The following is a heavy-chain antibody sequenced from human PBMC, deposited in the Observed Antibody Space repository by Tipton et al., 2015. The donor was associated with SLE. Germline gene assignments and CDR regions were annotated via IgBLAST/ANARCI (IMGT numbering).Heavy chain of an antibody. V-gene: IGHV4-38-2*02. Sequence: TLSLTCTVSGYSISSGYYWGWIRQPPGKGLEWIGSMYQSGSTYYNPSLKSRVTISVDTSKNQFSLKANSVTAADTAVYYCARSFYSFDYWGQGTLVSVSS. CDR3: ARSFYSFDY. CDR2: MYQSGST. CDR1: GYSISSGYY. J-gene: IGHJ4*02. D-gene: IGHD2-21*01.